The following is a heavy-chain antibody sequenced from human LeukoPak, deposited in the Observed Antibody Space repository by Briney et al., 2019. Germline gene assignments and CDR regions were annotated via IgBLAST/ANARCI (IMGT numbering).Heavy chain of an antibody. CDR1: GFTFSSYG. J-gene: IGHJ6*02. V-gene: IGHV3-33*01. D-gene: IGHD4-17*01. Sequence: GGSLTLSCAASGFTFSSYGMHWVRQAPGKGLEWVAVIWYDGSNKYYADSVKGRFTISRDNSKNTLYLQMNSLRAEDTAVYYCARDRSFCAVTTCLHYYGMDVWGQGTTVTVSS. CDR3: ARDRSFCAVTTCLHYYGMDV. CDR2: IWYDGSNK.